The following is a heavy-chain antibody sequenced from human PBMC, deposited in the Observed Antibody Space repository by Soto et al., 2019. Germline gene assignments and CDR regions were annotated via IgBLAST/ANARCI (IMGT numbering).Heavy chain of an antibody. CDR1: GYTFTGYY. J-gene: IGHJ6*02. Sequence: ASVKVSCKASGYTFTGYYMHWVRQAPGQGLEWMGWINPNSGGTNYAQKFQGRVTMTRDTSISTAYMELSRLRSDDTAVYYCARDRTGAAIFGVVLRSYGMDVWGQGTTVTGTS. CDR2: INPNSGGT. V-gene: IGHV1-2*02. CDR3: ARDRTGAAIFGVVLRSYGMDV. D-gene: IGHD3-3*01.